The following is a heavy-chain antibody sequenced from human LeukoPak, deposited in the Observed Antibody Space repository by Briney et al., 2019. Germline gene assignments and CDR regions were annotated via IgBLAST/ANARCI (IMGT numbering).Heavy chain of an antibody. CDR1: GGTFRSYA. J-gene: IGHJ6*03. V-gene: IGHV1-69*05. D-gene: IGHD6-6*01. CDR2: IIPNSGTA. CDR3: ARDLLVGNSHYYYMSV. Sequence: GASMKVSCKASGGTFRSYAISWVRQAPGQGLEWMGGIIPNSGTANYAQKLQGRVTITTDESTSTAYMELKSLRSEDTAVYYCARDLLVGNSHYYYMSVWGKGTTVTVSS.